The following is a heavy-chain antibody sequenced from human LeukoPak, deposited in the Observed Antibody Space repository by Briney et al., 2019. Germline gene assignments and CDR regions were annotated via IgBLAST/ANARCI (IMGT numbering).Heavy chain of an antibody. V-gene: IGHV4-39*07. Sequence: SETLSLTCTVSGASISSTTYYWGWIRQPPRKGLEWIASIYYSGSTYYNPSLKSRVTISVDTSKNQFSLKLSSVTAADTAVYYCARSDGYGLIGIWGQGTMVTVSS. CDR2: IYYSGST. D-gene: IGHD3-10*01. CDR3: ARSDGYGLIGI. J-gene: IGHJ3*02. CDR1: GASISSTTYY.